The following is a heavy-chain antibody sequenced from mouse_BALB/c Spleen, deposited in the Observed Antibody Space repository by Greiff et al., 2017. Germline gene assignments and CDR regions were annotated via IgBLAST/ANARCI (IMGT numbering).Heavy chain of an antibody. V-gene: IGHV3-5*02. D-gene: IGHD1-1*01. CDR1: GISITTGNYR. Sequence: EVKLLESGPGLVKPSQTVSLTCTVTGISITTGNYRWSWIRQFPGNKLEWIGYIYYSGTITYNPSLTSRTTITRDTSKNQFFLEMNSLTAEDTATYYCARERPYYYGSSNYFDYWGQGTTLTVSS. CDR3: ARERPYYYGSSNYFDY. CDR2: IYYSGTI. J-gene: IGHJ2*01.